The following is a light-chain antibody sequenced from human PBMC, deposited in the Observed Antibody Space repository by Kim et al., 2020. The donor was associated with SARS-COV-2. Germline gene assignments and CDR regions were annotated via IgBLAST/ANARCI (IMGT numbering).Light chain of an antibody. CDR1: SGYSNYK. J-gene: IGLJ1*01. CDR2: VGTGGIVG. CDR3: GADHGSGSNFVYV. V-gene: IGLV9-49*01. Sequence: TCTLSSGYSNYKVDWYQQRPGKGPRFVMRVGTGGIVGSKGDGIPDRFSVLGSGLNRYLTIKNIQEEDEGDYHCGADHGSGSNFVYVFGTGTKVTVL.